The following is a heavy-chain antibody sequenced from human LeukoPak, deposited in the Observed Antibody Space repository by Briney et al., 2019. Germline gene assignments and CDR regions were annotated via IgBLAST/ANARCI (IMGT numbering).Heavy chain of an antibody. CDR1: GGSISSHN. D-gene: IGHD1-1*01. J-gene: IGHJ4*02. CDR3: ARNDGRYSDY. V-gene: IGHV4-59*08. Sequence: SETLSLTCTVSGGSISSHNWSWIRQTPGKGLEWIGYISYSGTTNYNPSLKSPVTISVDTSKNQFSPKMRSVTPADTAVYYCARNDGRYSDYWGQGTLVTVSS. CDR2: ISYSGTT.